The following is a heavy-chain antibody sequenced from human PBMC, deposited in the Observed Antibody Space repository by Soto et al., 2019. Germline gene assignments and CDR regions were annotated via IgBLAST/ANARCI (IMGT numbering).Heavy chain of an antibody. CDR2: INPSGGST. D-gene: IGHD2-21*01. V-gene: IGHV1-46*01. J-gene: IGHJ6*02. Sequence: GASVKVSCKASGYTFTSYYMHWVRHAPGQGLEWMGIINPSGGSTSYAQKFQGRVTMTRDTSTSTVYMELSSLRSEDTAVYYCAREMWQPYNYYYYGMDVWGQGTTVTVSS. CDR3: AREMWQPYNYYYYGMDV. CDR1: GYTFTSYY.